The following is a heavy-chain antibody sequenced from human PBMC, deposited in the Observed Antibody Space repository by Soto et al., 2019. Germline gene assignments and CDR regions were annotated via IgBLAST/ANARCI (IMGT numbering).Heavy chain of an antibody. D-gene: IGHD2-2*02. CDR2: IYYSGST. CDR1: GGSISRSTYY. V-gene: IGHV4-39*01. Sequence: SETLSLTCTVSGGSISRSTYYWGWIRQPPGKGLEWIGRIYYSGSTYYRPSLKSLVTISVDTSKNQFSLKLSDVTAADPAVYYCARQVQAAIRLGWLHSWGQGTMVAV. CDR3: ARQVQAAIRLGWLHS. J-gene: IGHJ5*01.